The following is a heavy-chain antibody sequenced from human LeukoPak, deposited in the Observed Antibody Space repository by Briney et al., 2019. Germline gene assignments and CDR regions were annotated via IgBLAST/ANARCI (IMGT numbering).Heavy chain of an antibody. CDR2: INPSGGNT. J-gene: IGHJ4*02. Sequence: ASVKVSCKASGYTFTSYYMHWVRQAPGQGLEWMGIINPSGGNTNYAQKFQGRVTMTRDTSTSTVYMELSSLRSEDTAVYYCAREMDGGDQDHWGQGTLVTVSS. CDR1: GYTFTSYY. D-gene: IGHD2-21*02. CDR3: AREMDGGDQDH. V-gene: IGHV1-46*03.